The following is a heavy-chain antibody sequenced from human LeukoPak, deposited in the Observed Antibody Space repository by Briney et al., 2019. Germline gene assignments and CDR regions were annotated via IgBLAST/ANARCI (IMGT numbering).Heavy chain of an antibody. CDR2: IHPYTYAS. CDR3: AREGRKNNSDWLGAFDI. CDR1: TGHH. D-gene: IGHD3-9*01. J-gene: IGHJ3*02. V-gene: IGHV1-2*02. Sequence: ASVNVSCKTSTGHHLHWVRQAPGQGLEYMGWIHPYTYASKSVPKFQRRVSMTTDTYINTAYMELSSLTSDDTAMYYCAREGRKNNSDWLGAFDIWGQGTMVIVSS.